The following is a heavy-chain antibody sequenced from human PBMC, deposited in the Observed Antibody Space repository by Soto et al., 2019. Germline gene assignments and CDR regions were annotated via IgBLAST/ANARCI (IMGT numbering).Heavy chain of an antibody. Sequence: QVQLVQSGAEVKKPGASVKVSCKASGYTFTSYGISWVRQAPGQGLEWMGWISAYNGNTNYAQKLQGRVTMTTDTSTSKAYMELRSLRSDDTAVYYCARDLGRSYDILPGYHAAGQVDYWGQGTLVTVSS. J-gene: IGHJ4*02. CDR3: ARDLGRSYDILPGYHAAGQVDY. CDR2: ISAYNGNT. V-gene: IGHV1-18*01. CDR1: GYTFTSYG. D-gene: IGHD3-9*01.